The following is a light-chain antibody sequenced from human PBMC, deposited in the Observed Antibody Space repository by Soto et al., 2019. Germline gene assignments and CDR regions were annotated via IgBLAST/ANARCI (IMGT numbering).Light chain of an antibody. V-gene: IGKV3-20*01. CDR3: QQHGSSPIT. CDR1: QSVSSSY. CDR2: GAS. J-gene: IGKJ5*01. Sequence: EIVLTQSPGTLSLSPGERATLACSGSQSVSSSYLAWYQQKPGQAPRLLIYGASSRATGIPDRFSGSGSGTDFTLTISRLEPEDFAVYYCQQHGSSPITFGQGTRLEI.